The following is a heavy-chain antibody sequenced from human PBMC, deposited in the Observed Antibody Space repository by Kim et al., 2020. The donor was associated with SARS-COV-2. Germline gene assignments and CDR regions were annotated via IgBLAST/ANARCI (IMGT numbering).Heavy chain of an antibody. CDR2: ISYDGSNK. D-gene: IGHD3-3*01. CDR3: VRPRLNYYYYYGMDV. V-gene: IGHV3-33*05. CDR1: GFTFSSYG. Sequence: GGSLRLSCAASGFTFSSYGMHWVRHAPGKGLEWVAVISYDGSNKYYADTVKGRFTISRDNSKNTLYLQMNSLRSEYTAVYYCVRPRLNYYYYYGMDVWGQGATVTVSS. J-gene: IGHJ6*02.